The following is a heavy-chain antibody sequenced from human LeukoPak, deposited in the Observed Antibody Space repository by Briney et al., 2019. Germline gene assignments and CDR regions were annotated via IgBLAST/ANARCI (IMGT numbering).Heavy chain of an antibody. D-gene: IGHD2/OR15-2a*01. CDR1: GFTFDDYA. V-gene: IGHV3-23*01. J-gene: IGHJ4*02. Sequence: PGVSLRLSCAASGFTFDDYAMHWVRQAPGKGLEWVSLISGSGGSTYYADSVKGRFTISRDNSKNTLYLQMSSLRAEDTAVYYCAKDLGSTVINPFDYWGQGTLVTVSS. CDR2: ISGSGGST. CDR3: AKDLGSTVINPFDY.